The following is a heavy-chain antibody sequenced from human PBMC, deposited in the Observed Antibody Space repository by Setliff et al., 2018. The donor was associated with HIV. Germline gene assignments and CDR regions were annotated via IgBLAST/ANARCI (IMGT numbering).Heavy chain of an antibody. J-gene: IGHJ6*02. V-gene: IGHV1-2*02. CDR2: ANPNSGDA. D-gene: IGHD3-10*01. Sequence: ASVKVSCKASGGTFNNYAINWVRQAPGQGLEWLGWANPNSGDAIYAQNFQGRVTMTRDTSINAAYMELRGLRSDGTAVYYCARNFGLSPSGKYYYYHGMDIWGQGTTVTVSS. CDR3: ARNFGLSPSGKYYYYHGMDI. CDR1: GGTFNNYA.